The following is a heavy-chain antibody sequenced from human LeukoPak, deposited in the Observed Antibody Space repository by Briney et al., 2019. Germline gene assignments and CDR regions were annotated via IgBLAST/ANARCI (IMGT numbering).Heavy chain of an antibody. D-gene: IGHD6-13*01. CDR3: AREIYSSSWYGIDY. CDR1: GYTFTSYG. V-gene: IGHV1-18*01. Sequence: ASVKVSCKASGYTFTSYGISWVRQAPGQGLEWMGWISAYNGNTNYAQKLQGRVTMTTDTSTSIAYMELRSLRSDDTAVYYCAREIYSSSWYGIDYWGQGTLVTVSS. J-gene: IGHJ4*02. CDR2: ISAYNGNT.